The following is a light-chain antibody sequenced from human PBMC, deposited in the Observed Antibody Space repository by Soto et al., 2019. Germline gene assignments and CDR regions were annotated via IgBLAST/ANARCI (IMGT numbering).Light chain of an antibody. J-gene: IGKJ1*01. CDR3: QQYNTYLTWT. CDR2: AAS. V-gene: IGKV1-5*01. CDR1: QSVSMW. Sequence: DTQMTQSPSTLSASVGDRVTITCLASQSVSMWLAWFQQRPGKAPRLLIHAASELESGVPSRFSGSGSGTEFTLTINGLQPEDAATYYCQQYNTYLTWTFGQGTKVDIK.